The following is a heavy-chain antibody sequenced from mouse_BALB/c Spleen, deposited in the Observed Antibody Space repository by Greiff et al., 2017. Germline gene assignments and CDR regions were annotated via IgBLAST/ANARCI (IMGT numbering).Heavy chain of an antibody. J-gene: IGHJ3*01. Sequence: QVQLQQSGPDLVRPGVSVKISCKGSSYTFTDYAMHWVKQCHAKSLEWIGVISTYYGNTNYNQKFKGKATMTVDKSSSTAYMELARLTSEDSAVYYCARSVYYNYDWFAYWGQGTLVTVSA. CDR2: ISTYYGNT. CDR3: ARSVYYNYDWFAY. CDR1: SYTFTDYA. D-gene: IGHD2-4*01. V-gene: IGHV1S137*01.